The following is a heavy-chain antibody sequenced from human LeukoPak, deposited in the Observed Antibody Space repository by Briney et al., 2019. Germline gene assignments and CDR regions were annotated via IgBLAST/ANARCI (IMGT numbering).Heavy chain of an antibody. V-gene: IGHV1-18*01. D-gene: IGHD6-13*01. CDR1: SYTFTRYG. J-gene: IGHJ3*02. CDR2: ISGYNGNT. Sequence: EASVKVSCKASSYTFTRYGISWVRQAPGQGLGWMGWISGYNGNTNYAQKFQGRVTITADTSTTTAYMELSSLRSEDTAVYYCARIRRSSTWGDGFDIWGQGTLVTVSS. CDR3: ARIRRSSTWGDGFDI.